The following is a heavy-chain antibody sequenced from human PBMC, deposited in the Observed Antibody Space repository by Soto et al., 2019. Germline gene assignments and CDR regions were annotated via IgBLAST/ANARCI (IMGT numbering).Heavy chain of an antibody. Sequence: PSETLSLTCTVSGGSISSYYWSWIRQPPGKGLEWIGYIYYSGSTNYNPSLKSRVTISVDTSKNQFSLKLSSVTAADTAVYYCARHEMWGRFLVWLPRPGYYYYMDVWGKGTTVTVSS. CDR2: IYYSGST. V-gene: IGHV4-59*08. J-gene: IGHJ6*03. D-gene: IGHD3-3*01. CDR1: GGSISSYY. CDR3: ARHEMWGRFLVWLPRPGYYYYMDV.